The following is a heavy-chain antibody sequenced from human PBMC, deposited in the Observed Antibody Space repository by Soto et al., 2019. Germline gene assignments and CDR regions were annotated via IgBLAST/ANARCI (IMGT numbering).Heavy chain of an antibody. Sequence: EVQLLESGGGLVQPGGSLRLSCAASGFTFSSYAMSWVRQAPGKGLEWVSAISGSGGSTYYADSVKGRFTISRDNSKNTLYLQMNSLRAEDTAVYYCAKDPLDDYGGNQYYFDYWGQGTLVTVSS. D-gene: IGHD4-17*01. V-gene: IGHV3-23*01. CDR2: ISGSGGST. J-gene: IGHJ4*02. CDR3: AKDPLDDYGGNQYYFDY. CDR1: GFTFSSYA.